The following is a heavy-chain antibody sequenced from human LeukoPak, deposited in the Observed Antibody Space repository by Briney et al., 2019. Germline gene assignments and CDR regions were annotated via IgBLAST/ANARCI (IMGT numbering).Heavy chain of an antibody. V-gene: IGHV1-2*02. CDR2: INPNSGGT. CDR3: ATQNYYGSGSYTLIPHYYMDV. J-gene: IGHJ6*03. D-gene: IGHD3-10*01. Sequence: VASVKVSCKASGYTFTGYYMHWVRQAPGQGLEWMGWINPNSGGTNYAQKFQGRVTMTRDTSISTAYMELSRLRSDDTAVYYCATQNYYGSGSYTLIPHYYMDVWGKGTTVTVSS. CDR1: GYTFTGYY.